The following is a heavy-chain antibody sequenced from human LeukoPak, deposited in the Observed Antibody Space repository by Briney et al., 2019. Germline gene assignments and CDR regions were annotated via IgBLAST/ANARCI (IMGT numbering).Heavy chain of an antibody. Sequence: GGSLRLSCVASGFTFSNYEVNWVRQAPGKGLEWVSYISGSGNTIYYADSVKGRVTFSRDNAKNSVYLQMNSLRADDTALYYCAILGATRADYWGQGALVTVAS. CDR1: GFTFSNYE. CDR2: ISGSGNTI. CDR3: AILGATRADY. V-gene: IGHV3-48*03. D-gene: IGHD1-26*01. J-gene: IGHJ4*02.